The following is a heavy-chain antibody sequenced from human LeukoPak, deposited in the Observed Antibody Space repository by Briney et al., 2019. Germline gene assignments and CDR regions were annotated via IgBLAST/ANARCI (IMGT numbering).Heavy chain of an antibody. CDR3: AKDLGDYGDYSGAFGI. CDR2: ISWNSGRI. CDR1: GFTFNDYT. D-gene: IGHD4-17*01. V-gene: IGHV3-9*01. J-gene: IGHJ3*02. Sequence: PGGSLRLSCAASGFTFNDYTIHWVRQTPGKGLECVSGISWNSGRIGYADSVKGRFTISRDNRKHSLYLEMNSLRTEDTALYYCAKDLGDYGDYSGAFGIWGQGTMVTVSS.